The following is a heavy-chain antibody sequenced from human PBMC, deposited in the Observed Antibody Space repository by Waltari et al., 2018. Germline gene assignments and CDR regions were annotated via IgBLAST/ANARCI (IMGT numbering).Heavy chain of an antibody. CDR1: GFTVSSIY. D-gene: IGHD4-17*01. J-gene: IGHJ4*02. V-gene: IGHV3-53*02. CDR3: ARGSYGDYTHVQY. Sequence: EVQLVETGGGLIQPGGSLSLPCAVPGFTVSSIYMSWVRQAPGKGLEWVSFIYVDGTTDYADSVKGRFSISRDSSKNTLYLQMNSLRAEDAAMYYCARGSYGDYTHVQYWGQGTLVTVSS. CDR2: IYVDGTT.